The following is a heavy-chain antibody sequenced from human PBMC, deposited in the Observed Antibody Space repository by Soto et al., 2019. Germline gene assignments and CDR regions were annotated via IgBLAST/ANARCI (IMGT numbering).Heavy chain of an antibody. J-gene: IGHJ4*02. Sequence: QVQLVQSGAAVKRPGSSVKVSCKASADTFTSYSINWVRQAPGLGLEWMGRINPILSMSKYAQRSQGRVTMTADKSTSTAYMELSSLRSEDTAIYYCASSYGSGYRAFDYWGQGALVTFSS. V-gene: IGHV1-69*02. D-gene: IGHD3-10*01. CDR2: INPILSMS. CDR1: ADTFTSYS. CDR3: ASSYGSGYRAFDY.